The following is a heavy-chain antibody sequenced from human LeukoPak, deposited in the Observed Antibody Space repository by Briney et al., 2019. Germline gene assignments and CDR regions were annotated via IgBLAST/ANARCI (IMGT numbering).Heavy chain of an antibody. CDR3: ARDQGTLIVVQTTNWYFDL. J-gene: IGHJ2*01. D-gene: IGHD3-22*01. V-gene: IGHV3-7*01. Sequence: GGSLRLSRAASGFTFSTYWMSWVRQAPGKGLEWLANINQDGSEIYYVDSVKGRFTISRDNGKNSLYLQINSLRADDTAVYYCARDQGTLIVVQTTNWYFDLWGRGTLVTVSS. CDR2: INQDGSEI. CDR1: GFTFSTYW.